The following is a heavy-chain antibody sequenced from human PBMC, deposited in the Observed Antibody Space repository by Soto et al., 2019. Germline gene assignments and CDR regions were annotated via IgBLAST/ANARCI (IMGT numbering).Heavy chain of an antibody. CDR3: ARGIAVAPGAFDI. V-gene: IGHV3-72*01. D-gene: IGHD6-19*01. Sequence: PGVSLRLSCAASGFTFSNAWMNWVRQAPGKGLEWVARSRNKANSYTTEYAAPVKGRVTISRDDSKNSLYLQMNSLKTEDTAVYYCARGIAVAPGAFDIWGQGTMVNVSS. CDR2: SRNKANSYTT. CDR1: GFTFSNAW. J-gene: IGHJ3*02.